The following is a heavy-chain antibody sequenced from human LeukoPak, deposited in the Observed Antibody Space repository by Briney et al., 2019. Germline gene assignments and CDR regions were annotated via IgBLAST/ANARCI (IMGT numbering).Heavy chain of an antibody. J-gene: IGHJ6*03. Sequence: GGSLRLSCAASGLTFSSYSMNWVRQAPGKGLEWVSYISSSSSTIYYADSVKGRFTISRDNARNSLYLQMNSLRAEDTALYYCARVYHYYYMDVWGKGTTVTVSS. CDR3: ARVYHYYYMDV. CDR2: ISSSSSTI. CDR1: GLTFSSYS. V-gene: IGHV3-48*04.